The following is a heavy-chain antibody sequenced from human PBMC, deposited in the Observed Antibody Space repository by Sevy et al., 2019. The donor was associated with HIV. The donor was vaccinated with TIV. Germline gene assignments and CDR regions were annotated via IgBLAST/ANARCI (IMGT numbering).Heavy chain of an antibody. V-gene: IGHV3-30*09. CDR3: VIPFSGGGGGY. Sequence: GGSLRLSCAGSGFTFSTYAMHWVRQTPGRGLEWVSTISDDGFNKYYRDSVKGRFAISRDNSKNTQYLQMNSLRVEDTAVYYCVIPFSGGGGGYWGQGTLVTVSS. D-gene: IGHD2-21*01. J-gene: IGHJ4*02. CDR1: GFTFSTYA. CDR2: ISDDGFNK.